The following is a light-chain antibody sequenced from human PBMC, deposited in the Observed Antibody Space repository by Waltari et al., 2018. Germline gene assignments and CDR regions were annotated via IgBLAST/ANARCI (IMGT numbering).Light chain of an antibody. Sequence: DIQMTQSLSYLSAYVGDRGIITCPASQSISSYLNWYQQKPGKAPKLQIYAASGLQSGVPSRFGGSGSGTDFTLTISSLQPEEFAPYYFQHSYSTPPYTFGQGTKLVIK. CDR2: AAS. CDR3: QHSYSTPPYT. CDR1: QSISSY. V-gene: IGKV1-39*01. J-gene: IGKJ2*01.